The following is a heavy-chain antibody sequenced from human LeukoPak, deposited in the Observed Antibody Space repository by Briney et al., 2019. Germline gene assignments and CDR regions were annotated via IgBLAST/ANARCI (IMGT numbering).Heavy chain of an antibody. V-gene: IGHV4-39*01. CDR1: GDSISSSGYY. Sequence: SETLSLTCTVSGDSISSSGYYWGWIRQPPGKGLEWIGIIHFSGTTYYNPSLKSRVTISVGTSKNQFSLKLTSVTAADTAVYYCARFRGVVSCSLLDFWGQGTLVTVSS. CDR2: IHFSGTT. CDR3: ARFRGVVSCSLLDF. D-gene: IGHD3-10*01. J-gene: IGHJ4*02.